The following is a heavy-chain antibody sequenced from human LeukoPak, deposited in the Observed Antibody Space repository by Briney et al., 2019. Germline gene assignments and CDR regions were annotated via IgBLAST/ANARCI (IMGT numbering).Heavy chain of an antibody. D-gene: IGHD2-2*01. CDR3: ARGVTRYCSSTSCYYFDY. V-gene: IGHV3-23*01. Sequence: GGSLRLSCAASGFTFTSYSMNWVRQAPGKGLEWVSTISGGGGSTYYADSVKGRFTISRDNSKHTLYLQINSLRAEDTAVYYCARGVTRYCSSTSCYYFDYWGQGTLVTVSS. CDR2: ISGGGGST. CDR1: GFTFTSYS. J-gene: IGHJ4*02.